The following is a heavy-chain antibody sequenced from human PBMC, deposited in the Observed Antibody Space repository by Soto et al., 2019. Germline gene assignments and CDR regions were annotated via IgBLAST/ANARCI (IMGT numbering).Heavy chain of an antibody. CDR2: IYYSGST. CDR1: GGSISSGGYY. V-gene: IGHV4-31*03. Sequence: SETLSLTCTVSGGSISSGGYYWSWIRQHPGKGLEWIGYIYYSGSTYYNPSLKSRVTISVDTSKNQFSLKLSSVTAADTAVYYCARDVGYCSSTSCYYLWLDPWGQGTLVTLSS. J-gene: IGHJ5*02. D-gene: IGHD2-2*01. CDR3: ARDVGYCSSTSCYYLWLDP.